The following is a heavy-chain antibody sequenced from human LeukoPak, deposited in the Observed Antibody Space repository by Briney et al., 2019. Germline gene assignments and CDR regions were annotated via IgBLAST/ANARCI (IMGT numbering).Heavy chain of an antibody. Sequence: GGSLRLSCAASGFTFSNAWMNWVRQAPGKGLEWVGRIKSKAAGGTTDYAAPVKGRFTISRDDSKDTLYLQMNSLKTEDTAVYYCTTLTMIVVHNDYWGQGTLVTVSS. J-gene: IGHJ4*02. CDR1: GFTFSNAW. CDR2: IKSKAAGGTT. D-gene: IGHD3-22*01. CDR3: TTLTMIVVHNDY. V-gene: IGHV3-15*01.